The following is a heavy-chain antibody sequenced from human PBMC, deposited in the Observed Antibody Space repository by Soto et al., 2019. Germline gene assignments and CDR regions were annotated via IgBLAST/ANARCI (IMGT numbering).Heavy chain of an antibody. J-gene: IGHJ6*02. CDR2: VWYDGTNK. Sequence: QVLLVESGGGLVKAGGSLRLSCAASGFTFRNFGFHWVRQAPGKGLEWVALVWYDGTNKYYAESLKGRVSISRDNSKNTLYLEMKSLRAEDTAVYYCARDGDIEGGPPPKNYAMDVWGQGTTVTVSS. D-gene: IGHD5-12*01. CDR1: GFTFRNFG. V-gene: IGHV3-33*08. CDR3: ARDGDIEGGPPPKNYAMDV.